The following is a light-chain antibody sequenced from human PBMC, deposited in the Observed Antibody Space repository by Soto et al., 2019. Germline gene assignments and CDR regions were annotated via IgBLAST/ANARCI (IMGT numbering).Light chain of an antibody. CDR3: QQHISYPRM. V-gene: IGKV1-5*03. Sequence: DIQMTQSPSTLSASVGDRVTITCRASQSLNTALAWYQQKPGKAPRLLIYTASNLESGVPSRFSGSGSGTEFTLTISSLQPDDFAAYYCQQHISYPRMFGQGTKVEIK. CDR1: QSLNTA. CDR2: TAS. J-gene: IGKJ1*01.